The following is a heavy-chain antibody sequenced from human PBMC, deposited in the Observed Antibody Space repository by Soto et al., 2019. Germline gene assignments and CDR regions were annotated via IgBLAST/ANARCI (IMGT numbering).Heavy chain of an antibody. CDR1: GFTFGNVW. CDR3: STAPIAL. V-gene: IGHV3-15*01. J-gene: IGHJ4*02. CDR2: IKSKTDGGTT. Sequence: GGSLRLSCVVSGFTFGNVWMSWVRQAPGKGLEWVGRIKSKTDGGTTNYAAPVKGRFTISRDDSKNTLYLQMNSLKTEDTAVYFCSTAPIALWGQGTLVTVSS.